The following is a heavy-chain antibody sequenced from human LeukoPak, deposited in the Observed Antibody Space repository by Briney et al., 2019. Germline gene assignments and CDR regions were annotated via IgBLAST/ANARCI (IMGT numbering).Heavy chain of an antibody. Sequence: ASVKVSCKTSGYTLSDYYMHWVRQAPGQGPEWMGVSNPTGSTNYAQRFRGRVTVTRDTSTTTVYMELSSLRSEDTAVYYCVREEYGGYVDHWGQGTLVTVSS. CDR2: SNPTGST. D-gene: IGHD2-21*01. CDR3: VREEYGGYVDH. CDR1: GYTLSDYY. J-gene: IGHJ4*02. V-gene: IGHV1-46*01.